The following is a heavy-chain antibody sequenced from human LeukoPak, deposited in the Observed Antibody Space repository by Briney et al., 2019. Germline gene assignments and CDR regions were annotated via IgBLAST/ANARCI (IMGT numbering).Heavy chain of an antibody. D-gene: IGHD1-1*01. Sequence: GGSLRLSCAASRFTFSSYGMHWVRQAPGKGLEWVAVISYDGSNKYYADSVKGRFTISRDNSKNTLYLQMNSLRAEDTAVYYCAKGLGTGTVLDYWGQGTRVTVSS. V-gene: IGHV3-30*18. CDR3: AKGLGTGTVLDY. CDR1: RFTFSSYG. CDR2: ISYDGSNK. J-gene: IGHJ4*02.